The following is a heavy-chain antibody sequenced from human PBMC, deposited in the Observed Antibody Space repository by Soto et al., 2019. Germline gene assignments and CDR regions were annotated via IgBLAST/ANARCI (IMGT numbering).Heavy chain of an antibody. CDR2: ISSSSSYI. CDR3: ARELGYCSGGSCPLDYYYGMDV. Sequence: GGSLRLSCAASGFTFSSYSMNWVRQAPGKGLEWVSSISSSSSYIYYADTVKGRFTISRDNAKNSLYLQMNSLRAEDTAVYYCARELGYCSGGSCPLDYYYGMDVWGQGTTVTVSS. J-gene: IGHJ6*02. D-gene: IGHD2-15*01. CDR1: GFTFSSYS. V-gene: IGHV3-21*01.